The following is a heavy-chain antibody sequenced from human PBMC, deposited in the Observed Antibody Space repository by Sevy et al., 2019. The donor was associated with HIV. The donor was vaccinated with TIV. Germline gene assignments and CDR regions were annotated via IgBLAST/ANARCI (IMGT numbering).Heavy chain of an antibody. J-gene: IGHJ4*02. CDR1: GGSISSSSYY. CDR2: IYYSGST. V-gene: IGHV4-39*01. D-gene: IGHD3-3*01. CDR3: ATTHHYDFWSGYYRPESFDY. Sequence: SETLSLTCTVSGGSISSSSYYWGWIRQPPGKGLEWIGSIYYSGSTYYNPSLKRRVTISVDTSKNQFSLKLSSVTAADTAVYYCATTHHYDFWSGYYRPESFDYWGQGTLVTVSS.